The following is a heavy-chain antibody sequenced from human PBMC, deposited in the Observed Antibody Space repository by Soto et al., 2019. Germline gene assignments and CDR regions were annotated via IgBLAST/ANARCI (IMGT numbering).Heavy chain of an antibody. J-gene: IGHJ4*02. CDR2: IYHSGST. V-gene: IGHV4-38-2*02. D-gene: IGHD3-10*01. CDR3: AREGPSGSSPV. Sequence: LSLTCAVSGYSISSGYYWGWIRQPPGKGLEWIGSIYHSGSTYYNPSLKSRVTISVDTSKNQFSLKLSSVTAADTAVYYCAREGPSGSSPVWGQGTLVTVSS. CDR1: GYSISSGYY.